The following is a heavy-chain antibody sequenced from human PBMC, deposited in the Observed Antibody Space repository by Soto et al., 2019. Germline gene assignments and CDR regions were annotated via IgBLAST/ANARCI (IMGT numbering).Heavy chain of an antibody. J-gene: IGHJ5*02. V-gene: IGHV4-34*01. D-gene: IGHD4-17*01. Sequence: QVQLQQWGAGLLKPSETLSLTCAVYGGSFSGYYWSWIRQPPGKGLEWIGEINHSGSTNYNPSLKRRVTISVDTSKNQFSLKLSSVTAADTAVYYCARTVLAFTVTTGYGSVGWFDPWGQGTLVTVSS. CDR3: ARTVLAFTVTTGYGSVGWFDP. CDR1: GGSFSGYY. CDR2: INHSGST.